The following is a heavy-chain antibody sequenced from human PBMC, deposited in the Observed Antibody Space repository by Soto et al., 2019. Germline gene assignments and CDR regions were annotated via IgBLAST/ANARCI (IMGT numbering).Heavy chain of an antibody. CDR1: GYTFTSYD. J-gene: IGHJ6*02. Sequence: ASVKVSCKASGYTFTSYDINWVRQATGQGLEWMGWMNPNSGNTGYAQKFQGGVTMTRNTSISTAYMELSSLRSEDTAVYYCATRIAAAEYYYYGMDVWGQGTTVTVSS. CDR2: MNPNSGNT. D-gene: IGHD6-13*01. V-gene: IGHV1-8*01. CDR3: ATRIAAAEYYYYGMDV.